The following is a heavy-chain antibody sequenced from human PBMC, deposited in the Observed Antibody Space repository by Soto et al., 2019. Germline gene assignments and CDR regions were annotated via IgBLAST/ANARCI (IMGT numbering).Heavy chain of an antibody. V-gene: IGHV3-21*01. D-gene: IGHD2-2*01. CDR1: GFTFSSYS. J-gene: IGHJ4*02. CDR2: ISSSSYI. Sequence: EVQLVESGGGLVKPGGSLRLSCAASGFTFSSYSMNWVRQAPGKGLEWVSSISSSSYIYYADSVKGRFTISRDNAKNSLYLQMNSLRAEDTAVYYCARSCSSTSCYYDYWGQGTLVTVSS. CDR3: ARSCSSTSCYYDY.